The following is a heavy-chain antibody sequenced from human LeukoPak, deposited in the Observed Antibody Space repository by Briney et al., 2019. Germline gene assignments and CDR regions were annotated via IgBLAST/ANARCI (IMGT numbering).Heavy chain of an antibody. Sequence: GGSLRLSCAASGFGFSSYVMHWVRQAPGKGLEWVAVISYDGSNTYYTDSVKGRFTISRDNSKNTLYLQMNSLRAEDTAVYYCARDGMSNGDYWGQGTLVTVSS. J-gene: IGHJ4*02. CDR3: ARDGMSNGDY. CDR2: ISYDGSNT. D-gene: IGHD5/OR15-5a*01. V-gene: IGHV3-30*14. CDR1: GFGFSSYV.